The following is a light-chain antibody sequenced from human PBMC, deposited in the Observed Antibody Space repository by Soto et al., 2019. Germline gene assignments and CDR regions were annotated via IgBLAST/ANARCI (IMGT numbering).Light chain of an antibody. V-gene: IGLV2-23*02. CDR2: EVS. CDR3: CSYAGSSTSYV. Sequence: QSVLTQPHSASGTPGQRVTISCSGSSSNIGTSSVHWYQQHPGKAPKLMIYEVSKRPSGVSNRFSGSKSGNTASLTISGLQAEDEADYYCCSYAGSSTSYVFGTGTKVTVL. CDR1: SSNIGTSS. J-gene: IGLJ1*01.